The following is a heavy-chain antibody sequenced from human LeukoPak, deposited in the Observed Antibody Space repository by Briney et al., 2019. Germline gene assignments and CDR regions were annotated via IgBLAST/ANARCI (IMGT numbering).Heavy chain of an antibody. CDR3: ARSYYDSSGRGDAFDI. V-gene: IGHV1-69*04. CDR1: AGTFSSYA. D-gene: IGHD3-22*01. CDR2: IIPILGIA. J-gene: IGHJ3*02. Sequence: SVKVSCKASAGTFSSYAISWVRQAPGQGLEWMGRIIPILGIANYAQKFQGRVTITADKSTSTAYMELSSLRSEDTAVYYCARSYYDSSGRGDAFDIWGQGTMVTVSS.